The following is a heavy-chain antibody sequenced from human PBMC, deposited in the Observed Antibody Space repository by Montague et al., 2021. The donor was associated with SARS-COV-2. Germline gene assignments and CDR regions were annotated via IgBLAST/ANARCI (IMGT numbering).Heavy chain of an antibody. V-gene: IGHV2-70*01. D-gene: IGHD4-17*01. J-gene: IGHJ6*02. CDR2: IDWDDDK. CDR3: ARMTTVTYPYYYYYGMDV. Sequence: PALVEPTQTLTLTCTFSGFSLSTSGMCVSWIRQPPGKALEWLALIDWDDDKYYSTSLKTRLTISKDTSKNQVVLTMTNMDPVDTATYYCARMTTVTYPYYYYYGMDVWGQGTTVTVSS. CDR1: GFSLSTSGMC.